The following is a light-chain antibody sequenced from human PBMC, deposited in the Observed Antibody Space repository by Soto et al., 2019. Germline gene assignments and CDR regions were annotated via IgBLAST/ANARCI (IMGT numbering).Light chain of an antibody. CDR3: SSYTNSDTWV. J-gene: IGLJ3*02. CDR1: SSDIGGYNY. V-gene: IGLV2-14*01. Sequence: QSALTQPASVSGSPGQSITISCNGTSSDIGGYNYVSWYQQHPGQVPKLTIYEVTNRPSGVSSRFSGSKSGNTASLTISGLQAEDEADYYCSSYTNSDTWVFGGGTQLTVL. CDR2: EVT.